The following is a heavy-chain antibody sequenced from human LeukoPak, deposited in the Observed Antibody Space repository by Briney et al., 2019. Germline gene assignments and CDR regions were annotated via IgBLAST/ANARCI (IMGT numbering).Heavy chain of an antibody. CDR1: GYTLTELS. Sequence: ASVKVSCKVSGYTLTELSMHWVRQAPGKGLEWMGGFDPEDGETIYAQKFQGRVTMTTDTSTSTAYMELRSLRSDDTAVYYCARDEYCSGGSCYSGLFDYWGQGTLVTVSS. D-gene: IGHD2-15*01. CDR2: FDPEDGET. CDR3: ARDEYCSGGSCYSGLFDY. J-gene: IGHJ4*02. V-gene: IGHV1-24*01.